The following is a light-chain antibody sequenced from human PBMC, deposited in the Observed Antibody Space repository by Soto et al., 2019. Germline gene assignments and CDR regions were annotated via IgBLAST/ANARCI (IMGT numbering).Light chain of an antibody. J-gene: IGKJ5*01. V-gene: IGKV3-11*01. CDR3: QQRSNWPPTIT. CDR1: QSVSSY. CDR2: DAS. Sequence: EIVLTQSPATLSLSPGERATLSCRASQSVSSYLAWYQQKPGQAPRLLIYDASNRVTGIPARFSGSGSGTDFTLTISSLEPEDFAVYYCQQRSNWPPTITFGQGTRLEMK.